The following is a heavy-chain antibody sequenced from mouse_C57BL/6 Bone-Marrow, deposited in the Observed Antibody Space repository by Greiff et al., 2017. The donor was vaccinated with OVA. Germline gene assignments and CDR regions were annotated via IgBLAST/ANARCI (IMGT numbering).Heavy chain of an antibody. V-gene: IGHV14-4*01. J-gene: IGHJ3*01. CDR2: IDPENGDT. Sequence: EVQLQQSGAELVRPGASVKLSCTASGFNIKDDYMHWVKQRPEQGLEWIGWIDPENGDTEYASKFQGKATITADTSSNTAYLQLSSLTSEDTAVYYCTTIYDGYDFAYWGQGTLVTVSA. D-gene: IGHD2-3*01. CDR3: TTIYDGYDFAY. CDR1: GFNIKDDY.